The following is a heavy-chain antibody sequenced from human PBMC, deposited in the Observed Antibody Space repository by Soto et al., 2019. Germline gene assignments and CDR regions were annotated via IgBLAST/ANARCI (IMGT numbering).Heavy chain of an antibody. J-gene: IGHJ5*02. Sequence: SETLSLTCTVSGGSISSYYWIRILQPPGKGLEWIAEIYHSGSTNYNPSLKSRVTTSVDKSKNQFSLKLSSVTAADTAVYYCARRGTILAAVNWFDPWGQGTLVTVSS. CDR1: GGSISSYY. CDR2: IYHSGST. D-gene: IGHD3-3*01. CDR3: ARRGTILAAVNWFDP. V-gene: IGHV4-59*12.